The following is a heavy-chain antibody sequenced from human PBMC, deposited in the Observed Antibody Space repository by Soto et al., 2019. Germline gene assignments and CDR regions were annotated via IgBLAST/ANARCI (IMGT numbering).Heavy chain of an antibody. Sequence: QVQLVQSGAEVKKPGSSVKVSCKASGGTFSSYAISWVRQAPGQGLEWMGGIIPIFGTANYAQKFQGRVTITADKSTSSAYMDVTSFGSADTAVYSCVSRIGYSYGSLDYWGQGTLGTVSS. CDR2: IIPIFGTA. V-gene: IGHV1-69*06. CDR1: GGTFSSYA. CDR3: VSRIGYSYGSLDY. D-gene: IGHD5-18*01. J-gene: IGHJ4*02.